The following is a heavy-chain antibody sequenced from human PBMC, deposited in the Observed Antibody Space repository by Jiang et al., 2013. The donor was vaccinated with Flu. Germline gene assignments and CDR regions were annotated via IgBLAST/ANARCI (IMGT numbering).Heavy chain of an antibody. CDR1: GYSISSGYY. CDR2: IYHSGST. Sequence: YGSGLVKPSETLSLTCTVSGYSISSGYYWGWIRQPPGKGLEWIGSIYHSGSTYYNPSLKSRVTISVDTSKNQFSLKLSSVTAADTAVYYCASGLDQGYFDYWGQGTLVTVSS. V-gene: IGHV4-38-2*02. J-gene: IGHJ4*02. CDR3: ASGLDQGYFDY. D-gene: IGHD2-2*01.